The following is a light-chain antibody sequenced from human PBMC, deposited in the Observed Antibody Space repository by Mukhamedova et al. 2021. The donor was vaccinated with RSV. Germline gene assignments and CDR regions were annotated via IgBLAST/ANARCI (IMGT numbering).Light chain of an antibody. CDR3: QRYNSVPLT. J-gene: IGKJ3*01. V-gene: IGKV1-27*01. CDR2: AAS. Sequence: WYQRRVHGESPKLLIYAASTLQPGVPSRFSGSGSGRDFTLSIDGLQPEAVATYYCQRYNSVPLTFGPGTKVDFK.